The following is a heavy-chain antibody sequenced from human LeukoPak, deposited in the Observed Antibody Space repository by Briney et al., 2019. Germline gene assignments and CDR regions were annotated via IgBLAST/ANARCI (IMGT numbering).Heavy chain of an antibody. J-gene: IGHJ3*02. V-gene: IGHV3-66*01. CDR3: ARDQDSGYGDAFDI. D-gene: IGHD5-12*01. CDR2: IYSGGTT. Sequence: HPGGSLRLSCAASGFTFSSYWMTWVRQAPGKGLEWVSVIYSGGTTYYADAVKGRFTISRDNSKNTLYLQMNFLRAEDTAVYYCARDQDSGYGDAFDIWGQGTMVTVSS. CDR1: GFTFSSYW.